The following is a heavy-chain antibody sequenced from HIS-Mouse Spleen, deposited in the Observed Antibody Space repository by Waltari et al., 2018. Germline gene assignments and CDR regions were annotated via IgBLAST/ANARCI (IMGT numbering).Heavy chain of an antibody. J-gene: IGHJ4*02. Sequence: QLQLQESGPGLVKPSETLSLTCTVSGGSISSSSYYWGWIRQPPGKGLEWIGSIYYRGSTYDTPALKSRVTRSVDTSKNQLSLKLSSVTAADTAVYYCARLAAAGTYWGQGTLVTVSS. D-gene: IGHD6-13*01. V-gene: IGHV4-39*07. CDR1: GGSISSSSYY. CDR3: ARLAAAGTY. CDR2: IYYRGST.